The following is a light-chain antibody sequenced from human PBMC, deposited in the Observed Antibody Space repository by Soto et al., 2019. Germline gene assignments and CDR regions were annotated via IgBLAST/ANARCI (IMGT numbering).Light chain of an antibody. CDR3: HSYDNSLTDSVV. Sequence: QSVLTQPPSVSGAPGQKVTISCTGSSSNIGAGYDVNWYQQFPGTAPKLLIYGDSNRPSGVPDRFSGSKSGTSASLAITGLQAEDEADYYCHSYDNSLTDSVVFGGGTKLTVL. CDR1: SSNIGAGYD. J-gene: IGLJ2*01. V-gene: IGLV1-40*01. CDR2: GDS.